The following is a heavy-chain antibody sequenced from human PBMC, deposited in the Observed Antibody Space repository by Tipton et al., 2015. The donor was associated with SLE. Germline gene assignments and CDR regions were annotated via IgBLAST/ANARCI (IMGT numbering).Heavy chain of an antibody. CDR3: ASSIAAAGKPYWYCDL. J-gene: IGHJ2*01. D-gene: IGHD6-13*01. CDR1: GGSISNYY. CDR2: IYYSGST. Sequence: LRLSCTVSGGSISNYYWSWIRQPPGKGLEWIGYIYYSGSTNYNPSLKSRVTISIDTSKNQFSLKLSSVTAADTAVYYCASSIAAAGKPYWYCDLWGRGTLVTVSS. V-gene: IGHV4-59*01.